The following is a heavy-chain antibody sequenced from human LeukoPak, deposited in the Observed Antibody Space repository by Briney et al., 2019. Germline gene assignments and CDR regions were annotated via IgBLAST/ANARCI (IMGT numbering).Heavy chain of an antibody. Sequence: ASVSVSCKASGYTFSNFGINWLRQAPGQGLEWMGWISGNNDNPNYGQKFQGRLTVTTDSPTNTAYRERRNLRLDDTAVYYCARDGTSTDDYWGQGTLVTVSS. D-gene: IGHD2-2*01. J-gene: IGHJ4*02. V-gene: IGHV1-18*01. CDR2: ISGNNDNP. CDR3: ARDGTSTDDY. CDR1: GYTFSNFG.